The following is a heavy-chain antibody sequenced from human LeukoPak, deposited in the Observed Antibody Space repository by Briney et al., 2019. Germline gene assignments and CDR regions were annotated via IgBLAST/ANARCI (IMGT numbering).Heavy chain of an antibody. CDR2: INHSGST. CDR1: GGSFSGYY. Sequence: SETLSLTCAVYGGSFSGYYWSWIRQPPGKGLEWIGEINHSGSTNYNPSLKSRVTISVDTSKNQFSLKLSSVTAADTAVYYCARFGPNDEYWGQGTLVTVSS. CDR3: ARFGPNDEY. J-gene: IGHJ4*02. D-gene: IGHD1-1*01. V-gene: IGHV4-34*01.